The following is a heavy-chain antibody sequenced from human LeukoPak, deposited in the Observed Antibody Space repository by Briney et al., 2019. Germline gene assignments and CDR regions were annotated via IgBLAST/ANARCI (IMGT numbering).Heavy chain of an antibody. Sequence: PGGSLRLSCAASGFTFSSYAMSWVRQAPGKGLEWVSAISGSGGSTYYADSVNGRFTISRDNSKNTLYLQMNSLRAEDTAVYYCAKALPSYSSGSRTFNAFDIWGQGTMVTVSS. D-gene: IGHD6-19*01. J-gene: IGHJ3*02. CDR3: AKALPSYSSGSRTFNAFDI. CDR1: GFTFSSYA. CDR2: ISGSGGST. V-gene: IGHV3-23*01.